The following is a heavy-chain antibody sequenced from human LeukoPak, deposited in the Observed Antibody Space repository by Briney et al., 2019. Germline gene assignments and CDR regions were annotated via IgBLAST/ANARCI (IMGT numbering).Heavy chain of an antibody. J-gene: IGHJ4*02. CDR3: TTAPAQVDY. V-gene: IGHV3-15*04. Sequence: GSLRLSCAASGFTFSNAWMTWVRQAPGKGLEWVGRIESNNDGGTTDYAAPVKGRFTISRDDSKHTLFLQMISLKPEDSAVYYCTTAPAQVDYWGQGTLVTVSS. CDR2: IESNNDGGTT. CDR1: GFTFSNAW.